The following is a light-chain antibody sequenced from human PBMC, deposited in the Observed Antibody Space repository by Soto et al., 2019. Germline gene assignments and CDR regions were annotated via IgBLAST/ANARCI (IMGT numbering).Light chain of an antibody. CDR1: QSVSTN. J-gene: IGKJ5*01. CDR2: GAS. V-gene: IGKV3-15*01. CDR3: QQYSSSPP. Sequence: EIVMTQSPTTLSVSPGERATLSCRASQSVSTNLAWYQQKPGQVPSLLIYGASTRASGIPARFSGSGSGTEFTLTIGSLQSEDFAVYYCQQYSSSPPFGQGTRLE.